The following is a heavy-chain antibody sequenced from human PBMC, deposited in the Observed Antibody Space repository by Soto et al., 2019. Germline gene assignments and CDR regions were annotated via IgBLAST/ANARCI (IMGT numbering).Heavy chain of an antibody. CDR3: ARGHGYTSGWQPYYFDY. J-gene: IGHJ4*02. V-gene: IGHV4-31*03. D-gene: IGHD6-19*01. CDR1: GGSISSGDYY. Sequence: QLQLQESGPGLVKPSQTLSLTSTVSGGSISSGDYYWSWIRQHPGKGLEWIGYISYSGSTYYNPSLKSRLSIAVDTSKNQFSLKLSSVTAADTAVYYCARGHGYTSGWQPYYFDYWGQGTLVTVSS. CDR2: ISYSGST.